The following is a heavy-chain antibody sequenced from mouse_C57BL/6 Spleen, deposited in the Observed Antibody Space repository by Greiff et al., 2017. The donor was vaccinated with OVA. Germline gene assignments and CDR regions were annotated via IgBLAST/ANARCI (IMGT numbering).Heavy chain of an antibody. D-gene: IGHD2-4*01. CDR2: IRNKANGYTT. V-gene: IGHV7-3*01. CDR1: GFTFTDYY. CDR3: ARYIEGLRRYFDY. Sequence: EVKVVESGGGLVQPGGSLSLSCAASGFTFTDYYMSWVRQPPGKALEWLGFIRNKANGYTTEYSASVKGRFTISRDNSQSILYLQMNALRAEDSATYYCARYIEGLRRYFDYWGQGTTLTVSS. J-gene: IGHJ2*01.